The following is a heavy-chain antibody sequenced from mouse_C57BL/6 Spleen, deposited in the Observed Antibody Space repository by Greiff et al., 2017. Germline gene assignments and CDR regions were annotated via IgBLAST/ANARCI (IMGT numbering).Heavy chain of an antibody. CDR1: GYAFSSYW. Sequence: QVQLQQSGAELVKPGASVKISCKASGYAFSSYWMNWVKQRPGKGLEWIGQIYPGDGDTNYNGKFKGKATLTADKSSSTAYMQLSSLTSEDSAVYFCARGGTLGYLDYWGQGTTLTVSS. D-gene: IGHD4-1*01. V-gene: IGHV1-80*01. CDR3: ARGGTLGYLDY. CDR2: IYPGDGDT. J-gene: IGHJ2*01.